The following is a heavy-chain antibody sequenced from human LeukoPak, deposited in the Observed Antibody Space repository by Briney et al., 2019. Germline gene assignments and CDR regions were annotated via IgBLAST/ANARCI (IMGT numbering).Heavy chain of an antibody. V-gene: IGHV3-30*14. CDR1: GFTFTSHA. D-gene: IGHD5-24*01. Sequence: GGSLRLSCAASGFTFTSHAIHWVRQAPGKGLEWVAIISYDGSYEYYAGSVKGRFSISRDNSKNTVYLQMSGLRPEDTAMYYCARITVAMATTGAFDIWGQGTMVAVSS. CDR3: ARITVAMATTGAFDI. CDR2: ISYDGSYE. J-gene: IGHJ3*02.